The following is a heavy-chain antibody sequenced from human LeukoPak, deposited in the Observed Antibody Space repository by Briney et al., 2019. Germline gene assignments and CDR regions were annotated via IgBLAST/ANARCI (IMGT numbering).Heavy chain of an antibody. D-gene: IGHD1-26*01. CDR3: AKGYGIVGATGYFDY. Sequence: GGSLRLSCAASGFRFSSYAMSWVRQAPGKGLEWASSISGSGGSTYYADSVKGRFTISRDNSKNTLYLQMNSLRAEDTAVYFCAKGYGIVGATGYFDYWGQGTLVTVSS. CDR1: GFRFSSYA. V-gene: IGHV3-23*01. J-gene: IGHJ4*02. CDR2: ISGSGGST.